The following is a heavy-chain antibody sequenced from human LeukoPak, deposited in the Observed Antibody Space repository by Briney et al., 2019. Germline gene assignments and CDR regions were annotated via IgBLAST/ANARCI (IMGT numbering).Heavy chain of an antibody. D-gene: IGHD1-1*01. J-gene: IGHJ6*02. Sequence: GGSLRLSCAASGFTFSSYAMHWVRQAPGKGLEWVAVISYDGSNKYYADSVKGRFTISRDNSKSTLYLQMNSLRAEDTAVYYCARDNVQLERRTVMGYYGMDVWGQGTTVTVSS. CDR3: ARDNVQLERRTVMGYYGMDV. V-gene: IGHV3-30-3*01. CDR2: ISYDGSNK. CDR1: GFTFSSYA.